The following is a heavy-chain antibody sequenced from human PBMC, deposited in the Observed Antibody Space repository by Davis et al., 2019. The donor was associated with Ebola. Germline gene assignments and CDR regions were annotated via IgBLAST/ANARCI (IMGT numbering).Heavy chain of an antibody. Sequence: PGGSLRLSCAASGITFSNAWLSWVRQAPGKGLEWVGRIKTESDGGATDYAVPVKGRFTISRDDPKNTLYLQMNSLKTEDTAVYYCTTIRGFNGFFDYWGQGILVTVSS. D-gene: IGHD3-10*01. J-gene: IGHJ4*02. V-gene: IGHV3-15*01. CDR2: IKTESDGGAT. CDR3: TTIRGFNGFFDY. CDR1: GITFSNAW.